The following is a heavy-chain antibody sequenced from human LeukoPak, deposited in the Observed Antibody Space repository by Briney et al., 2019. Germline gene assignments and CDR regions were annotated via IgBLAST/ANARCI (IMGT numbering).Heavy chain of an antibody. Sequence: SVKVSCKASGGTFSSYAISWMRQAPGQGLEWMGGIIPIFGTANYAQKFQGRVTITADESTSTAYMELSSLRSGDTAVYYCARAGYDFWSGSGYYYYMDVWGKGTTVTVSS. D-gene: IGHD3-3*01. CDR2: IIPIFGTA. CDR1: GGTFSSYA. J-gene: IGHJ6*03. V-gene: IGHV1-69*13. CDR3: ARAGYDFWSGSGYYYYMDV.